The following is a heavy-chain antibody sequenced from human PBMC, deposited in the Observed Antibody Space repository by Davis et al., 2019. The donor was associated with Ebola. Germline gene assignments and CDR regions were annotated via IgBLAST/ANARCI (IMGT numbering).Heavy chain of an antibody. D-gene: IGHD7-27*01. CDR2: ISGTGGST. CDR3: ANDGSNWGLPEYFDH. V-gene: IGHV3-23*01. J-gene: IGHJ4*02. Sequence: WGSLRLSCVASGFTFSSYGMSWVRQAPGKGLEWVAAISGTGGSTFYADSVKGRFTISRENFKHSLHLQMNRLRDEDTALYFCANDGSNWGLPEYFDHWGQGTLVTVSS. CDR1: GFTFSSYG.